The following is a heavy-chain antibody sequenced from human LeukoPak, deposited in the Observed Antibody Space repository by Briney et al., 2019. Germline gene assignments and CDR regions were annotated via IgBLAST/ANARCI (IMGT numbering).Heavy chain of an antibody. V-gene: IGHV4-30-2*01. CDR3: ARSPHPYYYYGMDV. CDR2: IYHSGST. J-gene: IGHJ6*04. CDR1: GGSISGGGYS. Sequence: PSQTLSLTCAVSGGSISGGGYSWSWIRQPPGKGLEWIGYIYHSGSTYYNPSLKSRVTISVDRSKNQFSLKLSSVTAADTAVYYCARSPHPYYYYGMDVWGKGTTVTVSS.